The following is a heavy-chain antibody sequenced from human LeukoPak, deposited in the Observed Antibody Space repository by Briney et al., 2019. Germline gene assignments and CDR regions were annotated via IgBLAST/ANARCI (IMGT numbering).Heavy chain of an antibody. CDR3: ARSSSIGFY. D-gene: IGHD3-22*01. J-gene: IGHJ4*02. V-gene: IGHV3-48*01. CDR2: ISSSGSTI. Sequence: PGGSLRLSCAASGFTVSSNYMSWVRQAPGKGLQWVSYISSSGSTIYYADSVEGRFTISRDNVKNSLYLQMNSLRAEDTAVYYCARSSSIGFYWGQGTLVTVSS. CDR1: GFTVSSNY.